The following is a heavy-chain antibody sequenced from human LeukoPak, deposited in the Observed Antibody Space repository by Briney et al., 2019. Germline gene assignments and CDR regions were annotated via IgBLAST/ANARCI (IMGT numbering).Heavy chain of an antibody. J-gene: IGHJ4*02. D-gene: IGHD2-15*01. Sequence: GGSLRLSCAPSGFTFSSYSMNWVRQAPGKGLEWVSYISSSSSSIYYADSVEGRFTISRDNAENSLYLQMNSLRDEDTAVYYCARGYCSGGSCHPIFDYWGQGTLVTVSS. CDR3: ARGYCSGGSCHPIFDY. CDR2: ISSSSSSI. V-gene: IGHV3-48*02. CDR1: GFTFSSYS.